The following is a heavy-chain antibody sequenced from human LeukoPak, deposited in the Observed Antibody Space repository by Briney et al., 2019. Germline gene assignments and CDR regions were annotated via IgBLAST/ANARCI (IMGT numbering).Heavy chain of an antibody. J-gene: IGHJ4*02. CDR2: ISGSGGST. CDR3: AKDRQQLANLDY. CDR1: GFTFSNYG. D-gene: IGHD6-13*01. V-gene: IGHV3-23*01. Sequence: GGSLRLSCAASGFTFSNYGMSWVRQAPGKGLEWVSAISGSGGSTYYADSVKGRFTISRDNSKNTMYLQMNSLRAEDTAAYNCAKDRQQLANLDYWGQGTLVTVSS.